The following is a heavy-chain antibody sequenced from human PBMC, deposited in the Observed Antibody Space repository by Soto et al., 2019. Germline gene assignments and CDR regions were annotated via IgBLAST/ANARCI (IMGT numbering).Heavy chain of an antibody. CDR2: IRSKAYGGTT. CDR1: GFTFGDYA. J-gene: IGHJ4*02. Sequence: GGSLRLSCTASGFTFGDYAMSWFRQAPGKGLEWVGFIRSKAYGGTTEYAASVKGRFTISRDDSKSIAYLQTNSLKTEDTAVYYCTRGAFGYDFWSGYEDYWGQGTLVTVSS. CDR3: TRGAFGYDFWSGYEDY. V-gene: IGHV3-49*03. D-gene: IGHD3-3*01.